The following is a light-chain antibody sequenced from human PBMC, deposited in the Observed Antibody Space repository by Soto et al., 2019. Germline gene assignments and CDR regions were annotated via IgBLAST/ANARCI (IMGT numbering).Light chain of an antibody. Sequence: QSALTQSRSVSGSPGQSVTISCTGTSSDVGGYNYVSWYQQHPGKAPKLMIYDVNKRPSRVPDRFSGSKSGNTASLTISGFQAEDEADYYCCSYAGSYTFVFGTGTKVTVL. J-gene: IGLJ1*01. CDR3: CSYAGSYTFV. V-gene: IGLV2-11*01. CDR1: SSDVGGYNY. CDR2: DVN.